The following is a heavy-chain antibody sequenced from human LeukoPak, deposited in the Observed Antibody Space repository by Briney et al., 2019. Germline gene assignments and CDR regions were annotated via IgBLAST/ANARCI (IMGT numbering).Heavy chain of an antibody. CDR1: GGSFSGYY. CDR2: INHSGST. CDR3: ARDRRITIFGVVILRKNWFDP. V-gene: IGHV4-34*01. D-gene: IGHD3-3*01. J-gene: IGHJ5*02. Sequence: PSETLSLTCAVYGGSFSGYYWSWIRQPPGKGLEWIGEINHSGSTNYNPSLKSRVTISVDTSMNQFSLKLSSVTAADTAVYYCARDRRITIFGVVILRKNWFDPWGQGTLVTVSS.